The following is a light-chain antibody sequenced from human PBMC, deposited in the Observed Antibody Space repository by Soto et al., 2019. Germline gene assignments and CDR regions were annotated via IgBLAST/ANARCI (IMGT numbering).Light chain of an antibody. CDR3: KQYKEWPPFT. CDR2: DAS. V-gene: IGKV3-11*01. Sequence: EIVLTQSPATLSLSPGERATLSCRASQSVSSYLAWYQQKPGQAPRLLIYDASNRATGIPARFSGSGSGTEFTLSISSLQSEDFAVYYCKQYKEWPPFTVGQGTRLEIK. J-gene: IGKJ5*01. CDR1: QSVSSY.